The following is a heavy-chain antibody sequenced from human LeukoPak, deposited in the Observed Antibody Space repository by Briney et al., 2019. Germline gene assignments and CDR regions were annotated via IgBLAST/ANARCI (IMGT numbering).Heavy chain of an antibody. V-gene: IGHV1-8*03. J-gene: IGHJ6*04. CDR3: ARGRYMDV. CDR2: MNPKSGDN. Sequence: ASVKVSCKASGYIFIDYEINWVRPASGQGFEWMGWMNPKSGDNGYEQNFQGRVHIISDPSLSTVCMELSRLGSEDTALYYCARGRYMDVWVKGTPVTVSS. D-gene: IGHD3-16*02. CDR1: GYIFIDYE.